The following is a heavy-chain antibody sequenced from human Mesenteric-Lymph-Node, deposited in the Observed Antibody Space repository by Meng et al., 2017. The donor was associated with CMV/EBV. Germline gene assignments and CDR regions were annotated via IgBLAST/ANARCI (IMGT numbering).Heavy chain of an antibody. CDR3: ARGRGLRFSEWSLYPDAFDI. Sequence: GSLRLSCAVYGGSFSGYYWSWIRQPPGKGLEWIGYIYYSGGTNYNSSLKSRVIISVDTSKNQFSLNLSSVTAADTAVYYCARGRGLRFSEWSLYPDAFDIWGQGTMVTVSS. CDR2: IYYSGGT. CDR1: GGSFSGYY. D-gene: IGHD3-3*01. J-gene: IGHJ3*02. V-gene: IGHV4-59*01.